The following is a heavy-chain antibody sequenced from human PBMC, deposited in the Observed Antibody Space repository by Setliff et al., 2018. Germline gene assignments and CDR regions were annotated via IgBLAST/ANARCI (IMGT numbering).Heavy chain of an antibody. Sequence: GGSLRLSCEASGFTLDDYYMTWVRQAPGKGLEWVANIDPDGSEIYYVDSVRGRFTISRDTAKNSVYLQMNSLRAEDTAVYYCAKLQVELRWGFESWGQGTPVTVSS. V-gene: IGHV3-7*01. CDR3: AKLQVELRWGFES. D-gene: IGHD1-7*01. J-gene: IGHJ4*02. CDR2: IDPDGSEI. CDR1: GFTLDDYY.